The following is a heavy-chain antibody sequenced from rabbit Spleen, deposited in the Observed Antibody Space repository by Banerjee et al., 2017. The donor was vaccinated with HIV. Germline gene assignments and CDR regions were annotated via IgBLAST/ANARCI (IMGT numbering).Heavy chain of an antibody. CDR2: IYAGSSGST. D-gene: IGHD1-1*01. CDR1: GVSFSSNYY. J-gene: IGHJ4*01. CDR3: ARWRARVGFDS. V-gene: IGHV1S40*01. Sequence: QSLEESGGDLVKPGASLTLTCTASGVSFSSNYYMCWVRQAPGKGLEWIACIYAGSSGSTYYASWAKGRFTISKTSSTTVTLQMTSLTAADTATYSCARWRARVGFDSWGPGTLVTVS.